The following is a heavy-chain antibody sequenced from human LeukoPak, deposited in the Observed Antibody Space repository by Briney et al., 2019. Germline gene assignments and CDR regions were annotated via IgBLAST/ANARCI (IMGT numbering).Heavy chain of an antibody. Sequence: SETLSLTCTVSGGSISSSNWWSWVRQPPGKGLEWIGEIYHSGSTNYNPSLKSRVTISVDKSKNQFSLKLSSVTAADTAVYYCARVLAAAGTVDYWGQGTLVTVSS. CDR2: IYHSGST. CDR3: ARVLAAAGTVDY. V-gene: IGHV4-4*02. D-gene: IGHD6-13*01. CDR1: GGSISSSNW. J-gene: IGHJ4*02.